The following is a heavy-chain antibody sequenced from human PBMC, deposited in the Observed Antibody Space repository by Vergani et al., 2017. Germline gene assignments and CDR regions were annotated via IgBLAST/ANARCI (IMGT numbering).Heavy chain of an antibody. CDR2: ISGSGGST. J-gene: IGHJ6*03. CDR3: AKRGRRDDGHYYYYMDV. Sequence: VQLVESGGGVVQPGRSLRLSCAASGFTFSSYGMHWVRQAPGKGLEWVSAISGSGGSTYHADSVKGRFTISRDNSKNTLYLQMNSLRAEDTAVYYCAKRGRRDDGHYYYYMDVWGKGTTVTVSS. D-gene: IGHD3-16*01. CDR1: GFTFSSYG. V-gene: IGHV3-23*04.